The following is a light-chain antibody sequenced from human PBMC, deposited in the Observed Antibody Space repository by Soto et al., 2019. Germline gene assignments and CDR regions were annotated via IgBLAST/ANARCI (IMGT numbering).Light chain of an antibody. CDR1: NNDICVYDF. V-gene: IGLV2-8*01. Sequence: QSALTQPPSASWSPGQSVTISCTGTNNDICVYDFVSWYQHHPGKAPRLIIYEVVQRPSGVPDRFSGSKSGNTASLTVSGLQAADEADYFCKSYAGSNTYVFGSGTKVTVL. CDR2: EVV. J-gene: IGLJ1*01. CDR3: KSYAGSNTYV.